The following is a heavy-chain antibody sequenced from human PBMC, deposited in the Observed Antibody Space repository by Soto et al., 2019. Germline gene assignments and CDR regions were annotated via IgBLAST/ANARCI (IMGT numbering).Heavy chain of an antibody. CDR3: ARSLYYYDSSGYYAYYFDS. CDR2: IYYSGST. V-gene: IGHV4-59*01. D-gene: IGHD3-22*01. CDR1: GGSISSYY. J-gene: IGHJ4*02. Sequence: SETLSLTCTVAGGSISSYYWSWIRQPPGKGLEWIGYIYYSGSTNYNPSLKSRVTISVDTSKNQFSLKLSSVTAADTAVYYCARSLYYYDSSGYYAYYFDSWGQGTLVTVSS.